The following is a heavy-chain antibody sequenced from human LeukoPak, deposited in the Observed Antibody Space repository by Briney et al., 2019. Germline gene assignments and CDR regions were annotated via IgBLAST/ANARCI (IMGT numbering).Heavy chain of an antibody. CDR3: ARHYYDSSGYYPALGY. J-gene: IGHJ4*02. D-gene: IGHD3-22*01. CDR2: INPNSGGT. V-gene: IGHV1-2*02. Sequence: ASVNVSCKASGYTFTGYYMHWVRQAPGQGLEWMGWINPNSGGTNYAQKFQGRVTMTRDTSISTAYMELSRLRSDDTAVYYCARHYYDSSGYYPALGYWGQGTLVTVSS. CDR1: GYTFTGYY.